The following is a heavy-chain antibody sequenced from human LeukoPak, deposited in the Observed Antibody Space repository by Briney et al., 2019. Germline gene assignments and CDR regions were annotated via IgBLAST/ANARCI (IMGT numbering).Heavy chain of an antibody. CDR3: AGSVAGVAFDY. Sequence: PGGSLRLSCAASGFTFSSYSMNWVRQAPGKGLEWVSYISSSSSTIYYADSVKGRFPISRDNAKNSLCLQMNSLRAEDTAVYYCAGSVAGVAFDYWGQGTLVTVSS. CDR1: GFTFSSYS. CDR2: ISSSSSTI. V-gene: IGHV3-48*01. D-gene: IGHD6-19*01. J-gene: IGHJ4*02.